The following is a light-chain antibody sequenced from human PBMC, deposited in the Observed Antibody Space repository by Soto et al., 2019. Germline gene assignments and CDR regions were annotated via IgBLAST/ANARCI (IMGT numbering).Light chain of an antibody. Sequence: DIQMTQSPSSLSASVGDRITITCQASQDINKYLNWYQQKLGKAPKLLIYAASNLQRGVPSRFSGSGSGTHFSLSISSLQPEDIATYYCQQSENGPLTFGGGTKVEIK. CDR2: AAS. V-gene: IGKV1-33*01. CDR3: QQSENGPLT. J-gene: IGKJ4*01. CDR1: QDINKY.